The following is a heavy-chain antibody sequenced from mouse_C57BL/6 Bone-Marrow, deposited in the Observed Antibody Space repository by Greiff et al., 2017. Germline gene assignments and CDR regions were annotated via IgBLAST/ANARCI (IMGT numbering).Heavy chain of an antibody. J-gene: IGHJ2*01. CDR3: ARSGPLGRSFDY. D-gene: IGHD4-1*01. CDR1: GYTFTSYW. V-gene: IGHV1-55*01. Sequence: VQLQESGAELVKPGASVKMSCKASGYTFTSYWITWVNQRPGQGLEWIGDIYPTSGRTNYNEKFKSKAILTVDTSSSTAYMQLSSLTSEDSAVFYCARSGPLGRSFDYWGQGTTLTVSS. CDR2: IYPTSGRT.